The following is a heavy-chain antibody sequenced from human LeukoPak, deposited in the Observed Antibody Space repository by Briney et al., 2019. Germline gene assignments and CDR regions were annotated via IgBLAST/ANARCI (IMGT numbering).Heavy chain of an antibody. Sequence: PGGSLRLSCAASGFTFSSYGMSWVRQAPGKGLEWVSAISGSGGSTYYADSVKGRFTISRDNSKNTLYLQMNSLRAEDTAVYYCAKDRGDYGDYDPEHFDYWGQGTLVTVSS. D-gene: IGHD4-17*01. CDR3: AKDRGDYGDYDPEHFDY. CDR2: ISGSGGST. CDR1: GFTFSSYG. V-gene: IGHV3-23*01. J-gene: IGHJ4*02.